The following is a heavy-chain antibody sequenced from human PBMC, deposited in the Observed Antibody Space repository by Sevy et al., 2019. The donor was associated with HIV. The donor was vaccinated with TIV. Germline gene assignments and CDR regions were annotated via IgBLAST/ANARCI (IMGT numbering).Heavy chain of an antibody. D-gene: IGHD4-17*01. V-gene: IGHV3-15*01. CDR2: IKSKTDGGTT. Sequence: GGSLRLSCAASGFTFSNAWMYWVRQAPGKGLEWVGRIKSKTDGGTTDYIAPVRSRFVISRDDSRDTVYLQMNSLKTEDTAVYYCNTDLAYGDYWKGYWGQGTLVTVSS. CDR3: NTDLAYGDYWKGY. CDR1: GFTFSNAW. J-gene: IGHJ4*02.